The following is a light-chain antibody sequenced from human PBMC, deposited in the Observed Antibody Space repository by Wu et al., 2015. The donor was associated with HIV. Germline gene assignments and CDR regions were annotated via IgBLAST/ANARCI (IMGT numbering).Light chain of an antibody. Sequence: EIVMTQSPATLSVSPGESATLSCRASQSVSSKLAWYQQRPGQAPRLLIYGASTRATGTPGRLSGSGSGTEFTLTISSLQSEDFAVYYCQQYNNWPLLTFGGGTKVEIK. V-gene: IGKV3-15*01. CDR1: QSVSSK. J-gene: IGKJ4*01. CDR2: GAS. CDR3: QQYNNWPLLT.